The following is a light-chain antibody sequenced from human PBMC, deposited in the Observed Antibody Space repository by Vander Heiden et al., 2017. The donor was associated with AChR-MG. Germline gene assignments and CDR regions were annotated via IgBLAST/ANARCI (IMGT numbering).Light chain of an antibody. J-gene: IGLJ1*01. CDR1: RLSNKY. Sequence: SHALTQSPSVSVSPGQTATITCSGERLSNKYTSWYHLRPGQSPVLVIFQDNLRPSGIPERFSGSNSGNTATLTISGIQSMDDGDYYCQVWDSDTDVFGTGSKVTV. CDR3: QVWDSDTDV. CDR2: QDN. V-gene: IGLV3-1*01.